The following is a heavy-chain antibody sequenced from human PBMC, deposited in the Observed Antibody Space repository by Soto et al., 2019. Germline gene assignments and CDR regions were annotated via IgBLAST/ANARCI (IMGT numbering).Heavy chain of an antibody. D-gene: IGHD3-10*01. CDR3: VSACAFGELTAVYYYYGMDV. CDR2: ISSSGSTI. J-gene: IGHJ6*02. V-gene: IGHV3-48*03. CDR1: GFTFSSYE. Sequence: EVQLVEAGGGLVQPGGSLRLYCAASGFTFSSYEMNWVGQAPGKGLEWVSYISSSGSTIYYADSVKGRFTIYRDNDKYSLYLQMNSLRAEDTAVYYCVSACAFGELTAVYYYYGMDVWGQGTTFNVSS.